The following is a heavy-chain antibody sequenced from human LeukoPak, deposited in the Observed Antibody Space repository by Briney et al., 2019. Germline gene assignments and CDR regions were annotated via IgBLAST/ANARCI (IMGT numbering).Heavy chain of an antibody. CDR1: GFTFSSYS. J-gene: IGHJ4*02. D-gene: IGHD3-16*02. Sequence: GGSLRLSCAASGFTFSSYSMNWGRQAPGKGLEWVSSISSSSSYIYYADSVKGRFTISRDNAKNSLYLQMNSLRAEDTAVYYCARDSYSYDYVWGSYRYYPFDYRGQGTLVTVPS. CDR3: ARDSYSYDYVWGSYRYYPFDY. CDR2: ISSSSSYI. V-gene: IGHV3-21*01.